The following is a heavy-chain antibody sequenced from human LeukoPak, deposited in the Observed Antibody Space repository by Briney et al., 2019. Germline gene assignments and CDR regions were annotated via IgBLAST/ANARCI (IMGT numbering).Heavy chain of an antibody. CDR3: ARDLHYYYGSGSYNWFDP. CDR1: GGTFSSYA. V-gene: IGHV1-69*13. CDR2: IIPIFGTA. Sequence: SVKVSCKASGGTFSSYAISWVRQAPGQGLEWTGGIIPIFGTANYAQKFQGRVTIIADESTSTAYMELSSLRSEDTAVYYCARDLHYYYGSGSYNWFDPWGQGTLVTVSS. J-gene: IGHJ5*02. D-gene: IGHD3-10*01.